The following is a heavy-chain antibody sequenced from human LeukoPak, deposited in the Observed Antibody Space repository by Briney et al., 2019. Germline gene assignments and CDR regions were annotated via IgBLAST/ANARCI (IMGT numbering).Heavy chain of an antibody. Sequence: SETLSLTCTVSGGSISNYYWSWIRQPPGKGLEWIGYIYYSGSTNYNPSVKSRVTMSVDTSKKQFSLNLSSLTAADTAVYYCARGGTAVVTPYAFDIWGQGTMVTVSS. D-gene: IGHD4-23*01. V-gene: IGHV4-59*01. J-gene: IGHJ3*02. CDR1: GGSISNYY. CDR3: ARGGTAVVTPYAFDI. CDR2: IYYSGST.